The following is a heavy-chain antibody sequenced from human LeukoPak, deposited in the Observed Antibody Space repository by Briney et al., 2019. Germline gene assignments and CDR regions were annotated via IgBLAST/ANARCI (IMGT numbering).Heavy chain of an antibody. CDR3: VIDGYKPSQGGY. Sequence: SVRVSCKASGGTFSSYAISWVRQAPGQGLEWMGGIIPIFGTANYAQKFQGRVTITADESTSTAYMELSSLRSEDTAVYYCVIDGYKPSQGGYWGQGTLVTVSS. D-gene: IGHD5-24*01. V-gene: IGHV1-69*13. CDR2: IIPIFGTA. CDR1: GGTFSSYA. J-gene: IGHJ4*02.